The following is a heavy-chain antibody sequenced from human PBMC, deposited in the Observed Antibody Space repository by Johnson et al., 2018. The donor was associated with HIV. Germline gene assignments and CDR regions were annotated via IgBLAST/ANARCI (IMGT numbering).Heavy chain of an antibody. CDR1: GFTFSSYA. D-gene: IGHD6-19*01. V-gene: IGHV3-23*04. J-gene: IGHJ3*02. CDR3: AKGRERRQWLVQYDAFDI. CDR2: ISGSGGST. Sequence: VQLVESGGGLVQPGGSLRLSCAASGFTFSSYAMCWVRQAPGKGLEWVSAISGSGGSTYYADYVKGRFTISRDNSKNTLYLQMISLRAEDTAVYCCAKGRERRQWLVQYDAFDIWGQGTMVTVSS.